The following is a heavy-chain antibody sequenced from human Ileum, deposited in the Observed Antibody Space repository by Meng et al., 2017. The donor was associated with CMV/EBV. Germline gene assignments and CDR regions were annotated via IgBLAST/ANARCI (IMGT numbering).Heavy chain of an antibody. CDR1: RDNGSSNSGA. CDR2: TYYRSKWYN. D-gene: IGHD2-21*01. CDR3: ARGGIAYPFDY. J-gene: IGHJ4*02. V-gene: IGHV6-1*01. Sequence: IPRDNGSSNSGAWHWIRQSPSRGLELLGKTYYRSKWYNDYAVSVKSRITINPDTSKNQFSLQLNSVTPEDTAVYYCARGGIAYPFDYWGQGTLVTVSS.